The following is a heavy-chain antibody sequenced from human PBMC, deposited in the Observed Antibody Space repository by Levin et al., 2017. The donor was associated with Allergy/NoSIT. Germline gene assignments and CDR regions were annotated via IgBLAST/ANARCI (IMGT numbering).Heavy chain of an antibody. Sequence: PGGSLRLSCEASGYTFTAHYIHWVRQAPGQGLEWMGWMNPNSGGTNYAQSFRGRVTMTRDTSINTAYMELSSLRSDDTAVYYCARGQGSSMDVWGQGTTVTVSS. CDR3: ARGQGSSMDV. J-gene: IGHJ6*02. CDR2: MNPNSGGT. V-gene: IGHV1-2*02. CDR1: GYTFTAHY.